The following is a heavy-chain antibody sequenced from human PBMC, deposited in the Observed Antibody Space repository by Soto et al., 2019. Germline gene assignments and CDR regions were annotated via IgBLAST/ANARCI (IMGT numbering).Heavy chain of an antibody. CDR3: ARDTRYGVLDY. CDR1: GGSISSYY. J-gene: IGHJ4*02. D-gene: IGHD4-17*01. CDR2: IYYSGDT. Sequence: ETLSLTCTVSGGSISSYYWSWIRQPPGKGLEWIGYIYYSGDTNYNPSLKSRVTISVDTSKNQFSLSLSSLTAADTAVYYCARDTRYGVLDYWGQGTLVT. V-gene: IGHV4-59*01.